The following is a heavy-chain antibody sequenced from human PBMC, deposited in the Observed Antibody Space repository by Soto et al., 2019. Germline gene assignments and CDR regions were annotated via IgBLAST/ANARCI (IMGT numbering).Heavy chain of an antibody. CDR1: GGSISSYY. CDR3: ARVSGSYYYGTDV. J-gene: IGHJ6*02. V-gene: IGHV4-59*12. CDR2: IYHSGST. D-gene: IGHD1-26*01. Sequence: SETLSLTCNVSGGSISSYYWSWIRQPPGKGPEWIGEIYHSGSTNYNPSLKSRVTISVDKSKNQFSLKLSSVTAADTAVYYCARVSGSYYYGTDVWGQGTTVTVSS.